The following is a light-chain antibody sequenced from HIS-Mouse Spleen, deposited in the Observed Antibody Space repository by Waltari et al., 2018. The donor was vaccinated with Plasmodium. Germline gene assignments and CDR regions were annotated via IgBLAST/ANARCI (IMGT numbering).Light chain of an antibody. CDR2: GAS. Sequence: EIVMTQSPATLSVSTGERATLSCRASPSVSSNLAWYQQKPGQAPRLLIYGASTRATGIPARFSCSGSGTEFTLTISSLQSEDFAVYYCQQYNNWSFTFGPGTKVDIK. V-gene: IGKV3-15*01. CDR3: QQYNNWSFT. J-gene: IGKJ3*01. CDR1: PSVSSN.